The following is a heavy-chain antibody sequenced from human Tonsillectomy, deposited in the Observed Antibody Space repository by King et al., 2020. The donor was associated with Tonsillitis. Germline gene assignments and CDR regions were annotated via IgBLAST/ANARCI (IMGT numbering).Heavy chain of an antibody. CDR2: IYASGGT. Sequence: QLQESGPGLVKPAQTLSVTCTVSGGSLSSGTYYWTWIRQSAGKGLEWIGRIYASGGTDYNPSLKGRVTMSIDTSTNQFSLEMKSVTAADTAVYFCVRQYSSSRYWNWYLDLWGRGTLVTVSS. V-gene: IGHV4-61*02. J-gene: IGHJ2*01. CDR3: VRQYSSSRYWNWYLDL. D-gene: IGHD2-2*01. CDR1: GGSLSSGTYY.